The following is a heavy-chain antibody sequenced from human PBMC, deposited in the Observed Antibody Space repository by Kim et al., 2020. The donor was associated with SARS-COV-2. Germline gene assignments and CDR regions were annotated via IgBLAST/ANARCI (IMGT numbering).Heavy chain of an antibody. D-gene: IGHD3-10*01. CDR1: GFTVSSNY. Sequence: GGSLRLSCAVSGFTVSSNYMSWVRQAPGKGLEWVSVIYTGGSTYYADSVKGRFIFSRDNSKNTLYLQMNSLRAEDTAVYYCPYGAGSYYKVWGQGTLVTV. V-gene: IGHV3-66*01. CDR2: IYTGGST. J-gene: IGHJ4*02. CDR3: PYGAGSYYKV.